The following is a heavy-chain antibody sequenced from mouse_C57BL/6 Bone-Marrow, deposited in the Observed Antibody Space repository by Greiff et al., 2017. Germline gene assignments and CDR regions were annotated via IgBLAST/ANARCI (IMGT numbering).Heavy chain of an antibody. CDR2: IYPRSGNT. D-gene: IGHD3-2*02. Sequence: QVQLQQSGAELARPGASVKLSCKASGYTFTSYGISWVKQRTGQGLEWIGEIYPRSGNTYYNEKFKGKATLTADKSSSTAYMELRSLTPEDSAVYFCALRLRAMDYWGQGTSVTVSS. V-gene: IGHV1-81*01. J-gene: IGHJ4*01. CDR1: GYTFTSYG. CDR3: ALRLRAMDY.